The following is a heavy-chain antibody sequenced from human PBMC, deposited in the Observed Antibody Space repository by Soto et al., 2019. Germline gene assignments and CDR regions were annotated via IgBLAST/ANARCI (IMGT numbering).Heavy chain of an antibody. Sequence: QVQLQQWGAGLLKPSETLSLTCAVYGGSFSGYYWSWIRQPPGKGLEWIGEINHSGSTNYNPSLKSRVTISVDTSKNQFSLKLSSVTAADTAVYYCARGPRITIFGVVIRGYYFDYWGQGTLVTVSS. CDR1: GGSFSGYY. J-gene: IGHJ4*02. CDR3: ARGPRITIFGVVIRGYYFDY. V-gene: IGHV4-34*01. CDR2: INHSGST. D-gene: IGHD3-3*01.